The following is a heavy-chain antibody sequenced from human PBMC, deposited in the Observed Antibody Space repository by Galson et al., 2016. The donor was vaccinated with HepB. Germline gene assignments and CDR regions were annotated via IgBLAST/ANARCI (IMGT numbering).Heavy chain of an antibody. J-gene: IGHJ4*02. Sequence: SLRLSCAASGFTFSNYGMHWVRQAQGKGLEWVAIIWYDGSDKYYADSVEGRFTISRDNSKNTLYLQMDSLRAEDTAMYYCVRDANYYFDFWGQGTLLTVSS. D-gene: IGHD5-24*01. CDR2: IWYDGSDK. CDR3: VRDANYYFDF. CDR1: GFTFSNYG. V-gene: IGHV3-33*01.